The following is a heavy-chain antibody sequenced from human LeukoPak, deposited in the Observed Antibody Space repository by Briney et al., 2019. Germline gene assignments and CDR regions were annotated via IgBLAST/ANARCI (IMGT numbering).Heavy chain of an antibody. J-gene: IGHJ6*02. D-gene: IGHD6-13*01. V-gene: IGHV4-4*07. CDR2: IYTSGST. CDR3: ARDEQQLVPRGMDV. CDR1: GGSISSYY. Sequence: SETLSLTCTVSGGSISSYYWSWIRQPAGKGLEWIGRIYTSGSTNYNPSLKSRVTMTVDTSKNQFSLKLSSVTAADAAVYYCARDEQQLVPRGMDVWGQGTTVTVSS.